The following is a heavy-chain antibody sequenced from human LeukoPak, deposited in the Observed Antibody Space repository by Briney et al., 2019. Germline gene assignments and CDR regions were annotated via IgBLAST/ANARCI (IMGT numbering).Heavy chain of an antibody. Sequence: EASVKVSCKASGYTFTGYYMHWVRQAPGQGLGWMGWINPNSGGTNYAQKFRGRVTMTRDTSISTAYMELSRLRSDDTAVYYCASLYCSGGSCYPWGQGTLVTVSS. CDR3: ASLYCSGGSCYP. CDR2: INPNSGGT. CDR1: GYTFTGYY. V-gene: IGHV1-2*02. J-gene: IGHJ5*02. D-gene: IGHD2-15*01.